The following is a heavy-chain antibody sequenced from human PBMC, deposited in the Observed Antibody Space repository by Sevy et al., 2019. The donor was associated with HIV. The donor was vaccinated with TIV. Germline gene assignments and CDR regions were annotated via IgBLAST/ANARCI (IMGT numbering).Heavy chain of an antibody. Sequence: GGSLRLSCAASGFTFSSYSMNWVRQAPGKGLEWVSSISSSSSYIYYADSVKGRFTISRDNAKNSLYLQMNSLRAEDTAVYYCATEGFSEVAGIWYYYYGMDVWGQGTTVTVSS. J-gene: IGHJ6*02. V-gene: IGHV3-21*01. D-gene: IGHD6-19*01. CDR2: ISSSSSYI. CDR3: ATEGFSEVAGIWYYYYGMDV. CDR1: GFTFSSYS.